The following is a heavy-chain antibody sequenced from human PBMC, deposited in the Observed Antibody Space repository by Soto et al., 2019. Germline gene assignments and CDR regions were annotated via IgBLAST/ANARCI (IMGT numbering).Heavy chain of an antibody. CDR1: GGTFSNYG. D-gene: IGHD3-22*01. CDR3: AREQNDPYDASGYYFNWFDH. Sequence: ASVKVSCKASGGTFSNYGINWVRQAPGQGLEWMGGVIPLFGAANYAQKFQGRVTITADASTSMVYMQLSSLRSEDTAVYYCAREQNDPYDASGYYFNWFDHWGQGTLVTVSS. J-gene: IGHJ5*02. CDR2: VIPLFGAA. V-gene: IGHV1-69*13.